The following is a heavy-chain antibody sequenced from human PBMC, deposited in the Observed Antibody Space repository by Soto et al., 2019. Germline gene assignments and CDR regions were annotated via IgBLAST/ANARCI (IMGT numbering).Heavy chain of an antibody. V-gene: IGHV4-4*02. CDR2: IFHSGST. J-gene: IGHJ4*02. D-gene: IGHD6-13*01. Sequence: QVQLQESGPGLVKPSGTLSLTCAVSGGSIRSRHWWSWVRQTPGKGLEWIGEIFHSGSTNYNPSLKSRVTISVDTSKNQFSLKLNSVTAADTGVYYCARGEQQQVYFDYWGQGTLVIVSS. CDR1: GGSIRSRHW. CDR3: ARGEQQQVYFDY.